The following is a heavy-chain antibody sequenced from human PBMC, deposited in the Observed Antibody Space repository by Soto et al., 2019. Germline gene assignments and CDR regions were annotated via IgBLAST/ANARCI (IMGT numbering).Heavy chain of an antibody. V-gene: IGHV4-31*03. Sequence: QVQLQESGPGLVKPSQTLSLTCTVSGGSISSGGYYWSWIRQHPGKGLEWIGYIYYSGSTYYNPSLKSGVTISVDTSKNQFSLKLSSVTAADTAVYYCARVGRDGYNYRGGYFDYWGQGTLVTVSS. CDR1: GGSISSGGYY. CDR3: ARVGRDGYNYRGGYFDY. D-gene: IGHD5-12*01. CDR2: IYYSGST. J-gene: IGHJ4*02.